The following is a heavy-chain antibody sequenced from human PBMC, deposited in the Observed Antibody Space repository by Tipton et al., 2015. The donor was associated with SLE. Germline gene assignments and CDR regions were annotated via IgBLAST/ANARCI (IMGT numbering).Heavy chain of an antibody. J-gene: IGHJ4*02. V-gene: IGHV4-39*01. CDR1: GGSISSSSYY. CDR3: ARLGYYDSSAGC. CDR2: IYYSGST. D-gene: IGHD3-22*01. Sequence: TLSLTCTLSGGSISSSSYYWGWIRQPPGKGLEWIGSIYYSGSTYYNPSLKSRVTMSVDTSKNQFSLNLSSVTAADTAVYYCARLGYYDSSAGCWGQGTLVTVSS.